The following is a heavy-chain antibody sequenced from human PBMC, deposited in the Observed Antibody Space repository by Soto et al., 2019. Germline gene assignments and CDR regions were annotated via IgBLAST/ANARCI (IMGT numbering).Heavy chain of an antibody. CDR1: GFTFSSYA. Sequence: PGGSLRLSCAASGFTFSSYAMSWVRQAPGKGLEWVSAIVAGGGNTYHVDAVKGRFTISRDNSKNSLYLQMNSLRAEDTAVYYCVKDLIAVAGTNWFDPWGQGTLVTVSS. CDR3: VKDLIAVAGTNWFDP. J-gene: IGHJ5*02. D-gene: IGHD6-19*01. V-gene: IGHV3-23*01. CDR2: IVAGGGNT.